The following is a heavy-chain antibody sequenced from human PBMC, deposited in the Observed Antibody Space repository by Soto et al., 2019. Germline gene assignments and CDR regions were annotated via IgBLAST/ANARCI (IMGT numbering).Heavy chain of an antibody. J-gene: IGHJ4*02. CDR2: ISSSGDIT. Sequence: WGSLRLSCAASGFTFSDYQMSWIRQAPGKGLEWVSYISSSGDITYYADSVKGRFTISRDNAKNSLYLQMNSLRAEDTAVYYCARDLGYYASSGYFDYWGQGTQVTVSS. V-gene: IGHV3-11*01. CDR3: ARDLGYYASSGYFDY. D-gene: IGHD3-22*01. CDR1: GFTFSDYQ.